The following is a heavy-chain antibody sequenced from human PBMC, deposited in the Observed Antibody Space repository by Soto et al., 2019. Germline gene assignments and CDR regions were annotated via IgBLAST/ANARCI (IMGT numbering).Heavy chain of an antibody. D-gene: IGHD6-13*01. CDR2: FYSGST. Sequence: QVQLQESGPGLVKPSETLSLTCIVSGASISSRSSYWGWIRQPPGKSLEWVGTFYSGSTYNNPSLKSRVTISVDTSKNQFSLKLSSVAAEDTSNYYCATTRGIAVGGSFDHWGQGTLVTVSS. CDR1: GASISSRSSY. CDR3: ATTRGIAVGGSFDH. V-gene: IGHV4-39*01. J-gene: IGHJ5*02.